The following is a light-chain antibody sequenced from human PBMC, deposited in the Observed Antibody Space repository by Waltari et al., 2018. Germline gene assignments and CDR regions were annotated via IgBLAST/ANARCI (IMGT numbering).Light chain of an antibody. J-gene: IGLJ3*02. Sequence: QSALTQPASVSGSPGQSITISCTGTSSDVGGYHYVSWYQQHPGKAPKVMIYEVSNRPSGVSNRFSGSKSGNTASLTISGLQSEDEADYYCSSYTSSSPWVFGGGTKLTVL. V-gene: IGLV2-14*01. CDR3: SSYTSSSPWV. CDR1: SSDVGGYHY. CDR2: EVS.